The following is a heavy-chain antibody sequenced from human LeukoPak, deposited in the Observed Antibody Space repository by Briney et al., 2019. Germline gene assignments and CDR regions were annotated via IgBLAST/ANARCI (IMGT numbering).Heavy chain of an antibody. CDR2: VIGDGGTT. J-gene: IGHJ3*02. CDR3: TKLASSSSAFDI. Sequence: GGSLRLSCTGSGFSFGDYAMSWVRQAPGKGLEWVSLVIGDGGTTFYADSVKGRFTISRDSSKNSLYLQMNSLRTEDTALYYCTKLASSSSAFDIWGQGTMVTVSS. V-gene: IGHV3-43*02. D-gene: IGHD6-6*01. CDR1: GFSFGDYA.